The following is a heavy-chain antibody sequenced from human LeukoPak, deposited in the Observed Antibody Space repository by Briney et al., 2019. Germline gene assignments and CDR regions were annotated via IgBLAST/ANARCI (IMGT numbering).Heavy chain of an antibody. CDR1: GGSMSSSSYY. V-gene: IGHV4-39*07. CDR2: IYYSGST. CDR3: ARGGYYDSSGYYFFAFDI. Sequence: SETLSLTCTVSGGSMSSSSYYWGWIRQPPGKGLEWIGSIYYSGSTYQNPSLKSRVTISVDTSKNQFSLKLSSVTAADTAVYYCARGGYYDSSGYYFFAFDIWGQGTMVTVSS. D-gene: IGHD3-22*01. J-gene: IGHJ3*02.